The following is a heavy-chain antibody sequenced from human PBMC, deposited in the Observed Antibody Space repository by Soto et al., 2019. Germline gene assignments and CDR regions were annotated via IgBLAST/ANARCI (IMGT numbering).Heavy chain of an antibody. D-gene: IGHD6-13*01. CDR2: IYYSGST. CDR3: ARDRISSSGYGMDV. CDR1: GGSISSHY. Sequence: PSETLSLTCTVSGGSISSHYWSWIRQPPGKGLEWIGYIYYSGSTNYNPSLKSRVTISVDTSKNQFSLKLSSVTAADTAVYYCARDRISSSGYGMDVWGQGTTVTVSS. J-gene: IGHJ6*02. V-gene: IGHV4-59*11.